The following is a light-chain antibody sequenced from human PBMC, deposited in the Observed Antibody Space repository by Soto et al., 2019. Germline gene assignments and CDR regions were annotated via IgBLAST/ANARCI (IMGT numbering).Light chain of an antibody. V-gene: IGKV3-20*01. CDR2: GAS. CDR1: QSVSSTY. Sequence: EIVLTQSPGTLSLSPVERATLSCRPSQSVSSTYLAWYQQKPGQAPRLLIYGASTRATGIPDRFSGSGSETDFTLIISRLEPEDFAVYYCQEYGSSFTFGGGTKVEIK. CDR3: QEYGSSFT. J-gene: IGKJ4*01.